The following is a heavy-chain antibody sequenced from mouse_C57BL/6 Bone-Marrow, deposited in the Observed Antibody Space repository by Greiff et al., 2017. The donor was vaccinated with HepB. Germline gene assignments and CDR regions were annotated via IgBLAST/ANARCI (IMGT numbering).Heavy chain of an antibody. CDR2: NYPRSGNT. CDR3: ARRKGDAMDY. CDR1: GYTFTSYG. V-gene: IGHV1-81*01. J-gene: IGHJ4*01. Sequence: VQLQQSGAELARPGTSVKLSCKASGYTFTSYGISWVKQRTGQGLEWIGENYPRSGNTYYNDKFKGKATLTADKSASTAYMELRSLTSEDSAVYLCARRKGDAMDYWGQGTSVTVAS.